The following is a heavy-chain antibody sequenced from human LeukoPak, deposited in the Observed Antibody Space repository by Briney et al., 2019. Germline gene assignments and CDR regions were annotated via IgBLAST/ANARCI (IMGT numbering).Heavy chain of an antibody. CDR3: AAVVYYGPGTYSYYFDS. J-gene: IGHJ4*02. CDR1: GFTFSSYV. CDR2: ISGSGGST. D-gene: IGHD3-10*01. V-gene: IGHV3-23*01. Sequence: GGSLRLSCAASGFTFSSYVMSWVRQAPGKGLEWDAAISGSGGSTYYADSVKGRFTISRDNSRTTLYLQMNSLRAEETAVYYCAAVVYYGPGTYSYYFDSWGQGTLVTVSS.